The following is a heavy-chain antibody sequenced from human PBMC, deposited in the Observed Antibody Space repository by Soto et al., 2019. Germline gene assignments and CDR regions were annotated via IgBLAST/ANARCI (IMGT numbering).Heavy chain of an antibody. CDR2: MINSGTP. Sequence: SETLSLTCSVSGGSISSGGSHWSWIRQHPGKGLEWIGHMINSGTPDYNPSLKSRVSISVDTSRSHFSLSLSSVTAADTAVYYCVRGRDASKSGFWGQGTLVTVSS. CDR1: GGSISSGGSH. CDR3: VRGRDASKSGF. V-gene: IGHV4-31*03. J-gene: IGHJ4*02. D-gene: IGHD6-25*01.